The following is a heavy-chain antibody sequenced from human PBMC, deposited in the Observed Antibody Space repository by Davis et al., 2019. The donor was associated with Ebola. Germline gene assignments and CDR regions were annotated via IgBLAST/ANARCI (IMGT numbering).Heavy chain of an antibody. CDR3: ARDRIVPNYYYYGMDV. J-gene: IGHJ6*02. V-gene: IGHV4-31*03. D-gene: IGHD2-2*01. Sequence: SETLSLTCTVSGGSISSGGYYWSWIRQHPGKGLEWIGYIYYSGSTYYNPSLKSRVTISVDTSKNQFSLKLSSVTAADTAVYYCARDRIVPNYYYYGMDVWGQGTTVTVSS. CDR1: GGSISSGGYY. CDR2: IYYSGST.